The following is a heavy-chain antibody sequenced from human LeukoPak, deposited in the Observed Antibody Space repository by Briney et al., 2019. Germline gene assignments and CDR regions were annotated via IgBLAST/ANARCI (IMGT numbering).Heavy chain of an antibody. CDR2: IRSSSSSI. CDR3: SRDGQYYGMDV. Sequence: PGGSLRLSCVASGFAFSKYAMHWVRQPPGKGLEWVAAIRSSSSSIYYADSVKGRFTISRDNAQNSVFLQMNSLRAEDTAVYYCSRDGQYYGMDVWGQGTTVTVSS. V-gene: IGHV3-21*01. J-gene: IGHJ6*02. CDR1: GFAFSKYA.